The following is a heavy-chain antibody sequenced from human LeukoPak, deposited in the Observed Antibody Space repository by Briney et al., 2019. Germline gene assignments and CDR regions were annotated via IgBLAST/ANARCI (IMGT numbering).Heavy chain of an antibody. J-gene: IGHJ6*02. CDR1: GGSFSGYY. CDR2: INHSGST. D-gene: IGHD2-2*01. CDR3: ARDRIVVVPAAKDGMDV. Sequence: SETLSLTCAVYGGSFSGYYWSWIRQPPGKGLEWIGEINHSGSTNYNPSLKSRVTISVDTSKNQFSLKLSSVTAADTAVYYCARDRIVVVPAAKDGMDVWGQGTTVTVSS. V-gene: IGHV4-34*01.